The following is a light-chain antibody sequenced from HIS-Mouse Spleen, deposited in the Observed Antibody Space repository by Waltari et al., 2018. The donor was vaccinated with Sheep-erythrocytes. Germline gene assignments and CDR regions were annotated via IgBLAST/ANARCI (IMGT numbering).Light chain of an antibody. V-gene: IGLV2-11*01. J-gene: IGLJ1*01. Sequence: QSALTQPRPVSASHGPSVPIPCTRISSGVGGSNYVSWYQQHPGKAPKLMIYDVSKRPSGVPDRFSGSKSGNTASLTISGLQAEDEADYYCCSYAGSYNHVFATGTKVTVL. CDR1: SSGVGGSNY. CDR2: DVS. CDR3: CSYAGSYNHV.